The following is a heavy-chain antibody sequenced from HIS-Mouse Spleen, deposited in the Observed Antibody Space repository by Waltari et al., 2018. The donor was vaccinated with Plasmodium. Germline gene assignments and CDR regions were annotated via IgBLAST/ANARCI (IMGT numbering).Heavy chain of an antibody. J-gene: IGHJ2*01. Sequence: EVQLVESGGGLVQPGGSLRLSCAASGFTFSRYWMSWVRQAPGKGLEWVANIKQDGSAKYYVDSVKGRFTISRDNAKNSLYLQMNSLRAEDTAVYYCASSWYWYFDLWGRGTLVTVSS. CDR1: GFTFSRYW. V-gene: IGHV3-7*01. CDR3: ASSWYWYFDL. D-gene: IGHD6-13*01. CDR2: IKQDGSAK.